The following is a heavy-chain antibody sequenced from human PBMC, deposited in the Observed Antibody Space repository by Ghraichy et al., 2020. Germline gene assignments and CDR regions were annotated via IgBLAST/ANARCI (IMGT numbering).Heavy chain of an antibody. D-gene: IGHD6-6*01. V-gene: IGHV6-1*01. J-gene: IGHJ3*02. CDR1: GDSVSSNSAT. CDR2: TYYRSKWYS. CDR3: ARGNISSGATFHI. Sequence: SCAISGDSVSSNSATWNWIRQSPSRGLEWLGRTYYRSKWYSDYAVSVRSRISINADTSKNHLSLQLSSVTPEDAAVYYCARGNISSGATFHIWGQGTMVTVSS.